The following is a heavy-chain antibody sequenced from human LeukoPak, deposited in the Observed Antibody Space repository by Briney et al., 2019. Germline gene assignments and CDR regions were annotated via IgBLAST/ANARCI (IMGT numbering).Heavy chain of an antibody. Sequence: GGSLRLSCATSGFMFSTYAMSWVRQAPGKGLEWVSIISNSGGTTYYADSVKGRFTVSRDNSKNTLYLQMKSLRAEDTAVYYCAKEAGYSGYDYPDYWGQGTLVTVSS. D-gene: IGHD5-12*01. V-gene: IGHV3-23*01. CDR3: AKEAGYSGYDYPDY. J-gene: IGHJ4*02. CDR1: GFMFSTYA. CDR2: ISNSGGTT.